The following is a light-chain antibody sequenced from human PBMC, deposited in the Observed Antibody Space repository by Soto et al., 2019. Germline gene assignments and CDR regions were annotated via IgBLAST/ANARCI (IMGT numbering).Light chain of an antibody. CDR3: AAWDDSLKGRV. Sequence: QSVLTQPPSASGTPGQGVTISCSGSSSNIGSHTVNWYQQLPGTAPKLLMFSNNQRPSGVPDRFSGSKSGTSASPAISGLQSEDEADYYCAAWDDSLKGRVFGGGTKLTVL. J-gene: IGLJ3*02. V-gene: IGLV1-44*01. CDR1: SSNIGSHT. CDR2: SNN.